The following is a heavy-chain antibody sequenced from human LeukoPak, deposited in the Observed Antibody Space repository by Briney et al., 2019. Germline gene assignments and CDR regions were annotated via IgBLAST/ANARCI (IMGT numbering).Heavy chain of an antibody. V-gene: IGHV1-2*02. D-gene: IGHD3-22*01. Sequence: GASVKVSCKASRYTFTGYYMHWVRQAPGQGLEWMGWINPNSGGTNYAQKFQGRATMTRDTSISTAYMELSRLRSDDTAMYYCARVDSTGYYWVRGPIDYWGQGTLVTVSS. CDR1: RYTFTGYY. CDR2: INPNSGGT. CDR3: ARVDSTGYYWVRGPIDY. J-gene: IGHJ4*02.